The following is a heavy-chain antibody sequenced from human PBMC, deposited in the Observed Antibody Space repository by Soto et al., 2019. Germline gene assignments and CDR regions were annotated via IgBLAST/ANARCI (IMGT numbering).Heavy chain of an antibody. CDR3: ARDGAGSGAFDV. CDR2: IKQDGSEK. CDR1: GFTFSTYW. V-gene: IGHV3-7*03. J-gene: IGHJ3*01. D-gene: IGHD1-26*01. Sequence: GGSLRLSCAGSGFTFSTYWMSWVRQAPGNGLEWVAYIKQDGSEKYYVDSVKGRFTVSRDNARNSLYLQMNSLRAEDTAVYYCARDGAGSGAFDVWGQGTMVTVSS.